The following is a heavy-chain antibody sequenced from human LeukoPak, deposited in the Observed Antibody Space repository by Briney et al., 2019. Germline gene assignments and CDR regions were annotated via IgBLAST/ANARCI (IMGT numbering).Heavy chain of an antibody. CDR3: ARHPPTTVTTLYYYYYMDV. CDR2: IYYSGST. Sequence: SETLSLTCTVSGGSISSSSYYWGWIRQPPGKGLEWIGSIYYSGSTYYNPSLKSRVTISVGTSKNQFSLKLSSVTAADTAVYYCARHPPTTVTTLYYYYYMDVWGKGTTVTVSS. D-gene: IGHD4-17*01. CDR1: GGSISSSSYY. V-gene: IGHV4-39*01. J-gene: IGHJ6*03.